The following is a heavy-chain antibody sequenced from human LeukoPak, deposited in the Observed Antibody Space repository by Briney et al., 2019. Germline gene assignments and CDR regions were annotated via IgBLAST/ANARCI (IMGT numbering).Heavy chain of an antibody. CDR2: IKQDGSEK. J-gene: IGHJ4*02. Sequence: GGSLRLSCAASGFTFSSYWMSWVRQAPGKGLEWVANIKQDGSEKYYVDSVKGRFTISRDNAKNSLYLQMNSLRAEDAAVYYCARASITMIVVVTLFDYWGQGTLVTVSS. CDR3: ARASITMIVVVTLFDY. CDR1: GFTFSSYW. D-gene: IGHD3-22*01. V-gene: IGHV3-7*01.